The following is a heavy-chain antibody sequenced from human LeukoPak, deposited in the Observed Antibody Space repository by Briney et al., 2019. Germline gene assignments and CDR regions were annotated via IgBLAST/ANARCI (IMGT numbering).Heavy chain of an antibody. V-gene: IGHV4-39*07. CDR3: ARGRYSYGGAVGDYFDY. CDR1: GGSISSSSYY. CDR2: MYHSGST. J-gene: IGHJ4*02. D-gene: IGHD5-18*01. Sequence: SETLSLTCNVSGGSISSSSYYWGWIRQPPGKGLEWIGTMYHSGSTNYNPSLKSRVTISVDTSKNQFSLKLSSVTAADTAVYYCARGRYSYGGAVGDYFDYWGQGTLVTVSS.